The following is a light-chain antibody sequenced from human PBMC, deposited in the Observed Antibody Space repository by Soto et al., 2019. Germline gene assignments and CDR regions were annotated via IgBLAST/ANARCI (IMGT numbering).Light chain of an antibody. CDR3: MQALQTPT. Sequence: DIVMTQSPLSLPVTPGEPASISCRSSQSLLHTNAYNYLDWYLQKPGQSPQLLIYLGSNRASGVPDRFSGSGSCTDFTLKISRVEAEDVGVYYCMQALQTPTFGQGTRLEIK. J-gene: IGKJ5*01. V-gene: IGKV2-28*01. CDR2: LGS. CDR1: QSLLHTNAYNY.